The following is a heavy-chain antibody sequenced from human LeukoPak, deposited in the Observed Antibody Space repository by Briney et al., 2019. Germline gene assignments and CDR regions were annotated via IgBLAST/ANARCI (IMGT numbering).Heavy chain of an antibody. CDR3: ADGSGYYYFAGLY. V-gene: IGHV3-30*19. CDR1: GFTFSSYG. D-gene: IGHD3-22*01. Sequence: PGGSLRLSCAASGFTFSSYGMHWVRQAPGKGLEWVAVISYDGSNKYYADSVKGRFTISRDNSKNTLYLQMNSLRAEDTAVYYCADGSGYYYFAGLYWGQGTLVTVSS. CDR2: ISYDGSNK. J-gene: IGHJ4*02.